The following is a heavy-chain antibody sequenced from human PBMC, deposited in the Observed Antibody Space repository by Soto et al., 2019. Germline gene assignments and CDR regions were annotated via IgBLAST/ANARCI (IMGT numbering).Heavy chain of an antibody. CDR1: GFSFSYYA. CDR2: IAYDSSKK. V-gene: IGHV3-30*03. D-gene: IGHD2-15*01. Sequence: QVQLVESGGGVVQPGRSVRLSCAASGFSFSYYAMHWVRQAPGKGLEWVAVIAYDSSKKYYADSVKGRFTISRDNSKNTLYLQMNRLRDDATAVYYCASPYCSGGSCYLTEYFQYWGQGTLVTVSS. CDR3: ASPYCSGGSCYLTEYFQY. J-gene: IGHJ1*01.